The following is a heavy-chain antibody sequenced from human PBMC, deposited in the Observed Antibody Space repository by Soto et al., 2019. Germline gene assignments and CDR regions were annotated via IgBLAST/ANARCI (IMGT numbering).Heavy chain of an antibody. V-gene: IGHV1-18*01. CDR3: ATIDSVQEYAYYYLDV. Sequence: ASVKVSCEASGYTFTSYGISCVRQAPGQGLEWMGWISAYNGNTNYAQKLQGRVTMTTDTSTSTAYMELRSLRSDDTAVYYCATIDSVQEYAYYYLDVWGKGTTVTVSS. J-gene: IGHJ6*03. CDR2: ISAYNGNT. D-gene: IGHD1-26*01. CDR1: GYTFTSYG.